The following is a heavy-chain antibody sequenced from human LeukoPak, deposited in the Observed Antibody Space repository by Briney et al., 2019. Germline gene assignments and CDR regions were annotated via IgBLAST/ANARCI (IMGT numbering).Heavy chain of an antibody. Sequence: GGSLRLSCAASGFIFSSYAMHWVRQAPGKGLEWVAVISYDGSNKYYADSVKGRFTISRDNSKNTLYLQMNSLRAEDTAVYYCARAGAETYSSGWYPSWGQGTLVTVSS. V-gene: IGHV3-30*04. CDR2: ISYDGSNK. D-gene: IGHD6-19*01. CDR3: ARAGAETYSSGWYPS. CDR1: GFIFSSYA. J-gene: IGHJ4*02.